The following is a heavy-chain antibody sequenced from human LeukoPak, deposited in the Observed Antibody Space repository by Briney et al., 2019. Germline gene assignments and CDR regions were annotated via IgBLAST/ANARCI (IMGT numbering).Heavy chain of an antibody. V-gene: IGHV1-18*04. J-gene: IGHJ4*02. Sequence: GASVKVSCKASGYTFTNYYMHWVRQAPGQGLEWMGWISAYNGNTNYAQKLQGRVTMTTDTSTSTAYMELRSLRSDDTAVFYCARHVRAATTFDYWGQGTLVTVSS. D-gene: IGHD1-1*01. CDR1: GYTFTNYY. CDR3: ARHVRAATTFDY. CDR2: ISAYNGNT.